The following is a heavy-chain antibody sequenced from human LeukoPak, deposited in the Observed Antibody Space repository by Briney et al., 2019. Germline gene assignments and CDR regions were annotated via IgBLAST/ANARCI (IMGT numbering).Heavy chain of an antibody. V-gene: IGHV1-8*03. CDR3: ARVMRVVVAATRRGYWFDP. Sequence: GASVKVSRKASGYTFTSYDINWVRQATGQGLEWMGWMNPNSGNTGYAQKFQGRVTITRKTSITTAYMELSGLRSEDTAVYYCARVMRVVVAATRRGYWFDPWGQGTLVTVSS. D-gene: IGHD2-15*01. CDR1: GYTFTSYD. J-gene: IGHJ5*02. CDR2: MNPNSGNT.